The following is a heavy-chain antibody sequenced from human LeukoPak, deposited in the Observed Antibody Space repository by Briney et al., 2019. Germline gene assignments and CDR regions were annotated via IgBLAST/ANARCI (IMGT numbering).Heavy chain of an antibody. D-gene: IGHD2-21*01. J-gene: IGHJ3*02. CDR2: IYYSGST. CDR1: GGSISSYY. V-gene: IGHV4-59*12. Sequence: SETLSLTCTVSGGSISSYYWSWIRQPPGKGLEWIGYIYYSGSTNYNPSLKSRVTMSVDTSKNQFSLKLSSVTAADTAVYYCARGGAYGPDAFDIWGQGTMVTVSS. CDR3: ARGGAYGPDAFDI.